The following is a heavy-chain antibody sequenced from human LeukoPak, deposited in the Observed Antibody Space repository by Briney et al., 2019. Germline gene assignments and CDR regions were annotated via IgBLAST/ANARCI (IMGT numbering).Heavy chain of an antibody. Sequence: GGSLRLSCAASGFTFSSYSMNWVRQAPGKGLEWVSYISSSSSTIYYADSVKGRFTISRDNAKNSLYLQMNSLRAEHTAVYYCANLCSTSCYNDAFDICGQGTMVTVSS. CDR1: GFTFSSYS. J-gene: IGHJ3*02. V-gene: IGHV3-48*01. D-gene: IGHD2-2*02. CDR3: ANLCSTSCYNDAFDI. CDR2: ISSSSSTI.